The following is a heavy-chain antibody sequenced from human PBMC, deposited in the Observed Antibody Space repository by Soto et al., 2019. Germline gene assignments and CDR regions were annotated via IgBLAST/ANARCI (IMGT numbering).Heavy chain of an antibody. CDR3: AKESSYGHSYYFDY. D-gene: IGHD5-18*01. V-gene: IGHV3-33*06. CDR2: IWYDGSNK. CDR1: GFTFSSYG. J-gene: IGHJ4*02. Sequence: GGSLRLSCAASGFTFSSYGMHWVRQAPGKGLEWVAVIWYDGSNKYYADSVKGRFTISRDNSKNTLYLQMNSLRAEDTAVYYCAKESSYGHSYYFDYWGQGTLVTVSS.